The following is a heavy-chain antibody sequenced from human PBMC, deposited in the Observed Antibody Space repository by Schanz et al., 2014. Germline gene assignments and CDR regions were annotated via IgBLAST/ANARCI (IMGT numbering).Heavy chain of an antibody. V-gene: IGHV3-7*01. D-gene: IGHD3-16*02. CDR1: GFSFSTHW. Sequence: VQLVESGGGLVQPGGSVRLSCGASGFSFSTHWMAWVRQAPGKGLEWVANIGDDGADKYYLDSVRGRFTISRDNARNTVSLQMNSLRADDTAVYYCVRDERVISGVWFDPWGQGTLVTVSS. CDR3: VRDERVISGVWFDP. J-gene: IGHJ5*02. CDR2: IGDDGADK.